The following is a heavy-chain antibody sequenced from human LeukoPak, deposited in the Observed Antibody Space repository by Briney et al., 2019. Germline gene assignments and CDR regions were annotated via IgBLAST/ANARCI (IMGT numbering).Heavy chain of an antibody. D-gene: IGHD3-22*01. J-gene: IGHJ4*02. CDR1: GFTFSSYA. CDR3: VKDGSGYFLDY. Sequence: GGSLRLSCSASGFTFSSYAIHWVRQAPGKGLEYVSAISSNGAYTYYADSMKGRLIISRDNSKNTLYLQMSSLRTEDTAVYYCVKDGSGYFLDYWGQGTLVTVSS. V-gene: IGHV3-64D*09. CDR2: ISSNGAYT.